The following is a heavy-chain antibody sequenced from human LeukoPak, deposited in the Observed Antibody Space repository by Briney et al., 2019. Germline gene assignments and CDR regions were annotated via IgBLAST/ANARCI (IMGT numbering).Heavy chain of an antibody. CDR1: GFTFSSYG. V-gene: IGHV3-33*06. CDR3: AKGAVAGPGGVYYFDY. Sequence: GRSLRLSCAASGFTFSSYGMHWVRQAPGKGLEWVAVIWYDGSNKYYADSVKGRFTISRDNSKNTLYQQMNSLRAEDTAVYYCAKGAVAGPGGVYYFDYWGQGTLVTVSS. D-gene: IGHD6-19*01. J-gene: IGHJ4*02. CDR2: IWYDGSNK.